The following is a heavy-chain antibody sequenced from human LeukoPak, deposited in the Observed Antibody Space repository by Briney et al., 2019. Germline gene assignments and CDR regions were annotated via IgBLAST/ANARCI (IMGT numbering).Heavy chain of an antibody. Sequence: GGSLRLSCAASGFTFSNHAMSWVRQAPGKGLEWVSSISGSGDSTYYADSVKGRFTISRDNSEETLYLQMSNLRAEDTAVYYCAKGKDTYFYDSRGYYFGENWGQGTLVTVSS. D-gene: IGHD3-22*01. J-gene: IGHJ4*02. CDR1: GFTFSNHA. V-gene: IGHV3-23*01. CDR3: AKGKDTYFYDSRGYYFGEN. CDR2: ISGSGDST.